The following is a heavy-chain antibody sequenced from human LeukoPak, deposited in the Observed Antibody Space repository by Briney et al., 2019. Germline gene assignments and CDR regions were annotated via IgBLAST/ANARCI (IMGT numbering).Heavy chain of an antibody. J-gene: IGHJ3*02. Sequence: ASVKVSCKASGYTFTGYYMHWVRQAPGQGLEWMGWINPNSGGTNYAQKFQGRVTMTRDTSISTAYMELSRLRSDDTAVYYCARDSGITMIVVVIGAFDIWGQGSMVTVSS. V-gene: IGHV1-2*02. D-gene: IGHD3-22*01. CDR1: GYTFTGYY. CDR2: INPNSGGT. CDR3: ARDSGITMIVVVIGAFDI.